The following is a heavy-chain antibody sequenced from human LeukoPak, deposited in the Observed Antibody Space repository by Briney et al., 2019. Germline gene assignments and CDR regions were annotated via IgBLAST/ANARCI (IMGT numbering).Heavy chain of an antibody. J-gene: IGHJ4*02. CDR3: ARELIVVAVDY. V-gene: IGHV1-69*05. D-gene: IGHD1-26*01. CDR2: IIPIFGTA. Sequence: GASVKVSCKASGGTFSSYAISWGRQAPGQGLEWMGRIIPIFGTANYAQKFQSRVTITTDESTSTAYMELSSLRSEDTAVYYCARELIVVAVDYWGQGTLVTVSS. CDR1: GGTFSSYA.